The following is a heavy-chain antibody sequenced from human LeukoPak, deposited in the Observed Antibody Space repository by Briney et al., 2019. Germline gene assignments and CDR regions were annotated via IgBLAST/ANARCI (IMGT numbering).Heavy chain of an antibody. J-gene: IGHJ6*03. CDR3: ARDFYSSSLYYYYMDV. V-gene: IGHV4-4*07. D-gene: IGHD6-13*01. CDR1: GGSISSYY. CDR2: IYTSGST. Sequence: NPSETLSLTCTVSGGSISSYYWSWIRQPAGKGLEWIGRIYTSGSTNYNPSLKSRVTMSVDTSKNQLSLKLSSVTAADTAVYYCARDFYSSSLYYYYMDVWGKGTTVTVSS.